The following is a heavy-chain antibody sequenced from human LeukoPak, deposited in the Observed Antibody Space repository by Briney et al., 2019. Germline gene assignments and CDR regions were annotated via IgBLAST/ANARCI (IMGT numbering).Heavy chain of an antibody. Sequence: ASVKVSCKASGYTFTGYYIHWVRQAPGQGLEWMGWINPNSGGTNYAQKFQGRVTMTRDTSITTVHMDLSRLTSDDTAEYYCARARKLLVPAARGASFDYWGQGTLVTVSS. CDR2: INPNSGGT. CDR1: GYTFTGYY. J-gene: IGHJ4*02. V-gene: IGHV1-2*02. D-gene: IGHD2-2*01. CDR3: ARARKLLVPAARGASFDY.